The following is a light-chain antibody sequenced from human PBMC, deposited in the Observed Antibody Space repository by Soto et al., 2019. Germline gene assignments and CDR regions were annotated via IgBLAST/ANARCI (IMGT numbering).Light chain of an antibody. CDR3: QQYGNSPRT. CDR1: QSVSNNY. CDR2: GAS. J-gene: IGKJ2*01. V-gene: IGKV3-20*01. Sequence: EIVLTQSPGTLSLSPGERATLSCRASQSVSNNYLAWYQQKPGQAPRLLIYGASSRATGIPDRFSGSGSGTDFTLTISSLEPEDFAVYYCQQYGNSPRTFGQGTKLLIK.